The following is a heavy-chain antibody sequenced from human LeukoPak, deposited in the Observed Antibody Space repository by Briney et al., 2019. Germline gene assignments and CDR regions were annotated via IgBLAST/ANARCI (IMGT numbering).Heavy chain of an antibody. CDR3: AKAHGSGNYYFYYMDI. CDR1: GFTSDDYA. J-gene: IGHJ6*03. Sequence: GGSLRLSCAASGFTSDDYAMHWVRQAPGKGLEWVSLITGGADSTYYADSVKGRFTISRDNSKNSLYLQMNSLRTEDTALYYCAKAHGSGNYYFYYMDIWGKGTTVTVSS. D-gene: IGHD3-10*01. CDR2: ITGGADST. V-gene: IGHV3-43*02.